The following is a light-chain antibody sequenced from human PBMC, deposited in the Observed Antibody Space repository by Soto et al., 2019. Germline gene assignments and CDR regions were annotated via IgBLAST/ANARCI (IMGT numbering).Light chain of an antibody. CDR2: DVS. J-gene: IGLJ1*01. CDR1: SSDVGGYNY. CDR3: SSYTSSSTLV. Sequence: SALTQPASVSGSPGQSITISCTGTSSDVGGYNYVSWYQQHPGKAPKLMIYDVSNRPSGVSNRFSGSKSGNTASLTISGLQAEDEADYYGSSYTSSSTLVFGTGTKVTVL. V-gene: IGLV2-14*01.